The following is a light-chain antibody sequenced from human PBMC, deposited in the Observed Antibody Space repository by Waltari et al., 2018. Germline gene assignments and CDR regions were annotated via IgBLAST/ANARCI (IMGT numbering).Light chain of an antibody. CDR1: QHIKTW. CDR2: AAS. V-gene: IGKV1D-16*01. J-gene: IGKJ5*01. Sequence: DIRVTQSPSSLSASVGDTVPITCRASQHIKTWLAWFQQKPQRAPKSLIYAASVLHTGVPSRFSGSLSGPNFTLTITDLQPEDFGTYYCQQYDTYPITFGQGTRLDI. CDR3: QQYDTYPIT.